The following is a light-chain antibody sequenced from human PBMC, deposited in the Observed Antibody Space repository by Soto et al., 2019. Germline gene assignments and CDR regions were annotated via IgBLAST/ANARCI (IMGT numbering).Light chain of an antibody. V-gene: IGLV1-40*01. CDR3: QSYDSSLSGSV. CDR2: GNT. CDR1: SSNIGAGYD. Sequence: QSVLTQPPSVSGAPGQRVTISCTGSSSNIGAGYDVHWYQQLPGTAPKLLMYGNTNRPSGAPDRFSGSKSDTSASLAITGLQAEDEADYYCQSYDSSLSGSVFGGGTKLTVL. J-gene: IGLJ2*01.